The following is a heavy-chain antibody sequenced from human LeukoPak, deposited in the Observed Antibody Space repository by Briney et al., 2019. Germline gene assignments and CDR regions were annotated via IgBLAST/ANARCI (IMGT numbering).Heavy chain of an antibody. CDR1: GFTFSNAW. V-gene: IGHV3-15*01. D-gene: IGHD1-14*01. CDR2: IKSKTDGGTT. CDR3: TTVSPEVRDFDY. J-gene: IGHJ4*02. Sequence: GGSLRLSCAASGFTFSNAWMSWVRQAPGKGLEWVGRIKSKTDGGTTDYAAPVKGRFTISRDDSKNALYLQMNSLKTEDTAVYYCTTVSPEVRDFDYWGQGTLVTVSS.